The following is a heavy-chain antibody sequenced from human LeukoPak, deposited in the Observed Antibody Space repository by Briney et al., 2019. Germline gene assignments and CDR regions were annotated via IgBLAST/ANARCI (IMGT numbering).Heavy chain of an antibody. CDR1: GYIFTNYW. D-gene: IGHD6-19*01. CDR3: ARNPAVAGSAYKWFGP. CDR2: IYPGDSET. V-gene: IGHV5-51*01. J-gene: IGHJ5*02. Sequence: GQSLKISCKTSGYIFTNYWIGWVRQKPGKGLEWIGFIYPGDSETTYSPSFQGQVSISADKSTSTAYLQWTRLAASDTAVYYCARNPAVAGSAYKWFGPWGQGTLVTVSS.